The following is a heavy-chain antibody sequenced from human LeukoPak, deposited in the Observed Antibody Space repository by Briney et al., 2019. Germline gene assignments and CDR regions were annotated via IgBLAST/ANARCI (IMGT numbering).Heavy chain of an antibody. Sequence: SETLSLTCAVSDDSFSSHYWTWIRQPPGKGLEWIGYISYIGSTNYNPSLKSRVTISIDTSRNQFSLKLTSVTAADTAVYYCARDLVTVTKGFDIWGQGTMVSVSS. D-gene: IGHD4-17*01. J-gene: IGHJ3*02. CDR3: ARDLVTVTKGFDI. V-gene: IGHV4-59*11. CDR1: DDSFSSHY. CDR2: ISYIGST.